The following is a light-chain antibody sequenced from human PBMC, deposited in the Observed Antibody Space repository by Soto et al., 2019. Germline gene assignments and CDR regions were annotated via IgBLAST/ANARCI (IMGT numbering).Light chain of an antibody. J-gene: IGKJ3*01. CDR3: QQYNNWPVT. Sequence: EIVMTQSPATLSVSPGERATLSCRASQSVSSNLAWYQQKPGQAPRLLIYDASTRATGIPARFSGSGSGTEFTLTISSLQSEDFAFYYCQQYNNWPVTFGPATTVEIK. CDR1: QSVSSN. V-gene: IGKV3-15*01. CDR2: DAS.